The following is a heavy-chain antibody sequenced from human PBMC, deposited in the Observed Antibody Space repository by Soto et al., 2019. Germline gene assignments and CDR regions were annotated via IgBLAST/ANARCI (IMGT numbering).Heavy chain of an antibody. J-gene: IGHJ6*03. V-gene: IGHV3-23*01. CDR1: GFTFSSYA. CDR2: ISGSGGST. Sequence: PGGSLRLSCAASGFTFSSYAMSWVRQAPGKGLEWVSAISGSGGSTYYADSVKGRFTISRDNSKNTLYLQMNSLRAEDTAVYYCAKVAIQNCSGGSCYSFRPYYYYMDVWGKGTTVTVSS. D-gene: IGHD2-15*01. CDR3: AKVAIQNCSGGSCYSFRPYYYYMDV.